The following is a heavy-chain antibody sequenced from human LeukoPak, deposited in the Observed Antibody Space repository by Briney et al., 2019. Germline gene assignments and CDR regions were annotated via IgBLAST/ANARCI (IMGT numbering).Heavy chain of an antibody. CDR3: ARSSAAYYYYYGMDV. CDR1: GFTVSSNF. V-gene: IGHV3-66*02. CDR2: IYSGDST. J-gene: IGHJ6*02. D-gene: IGHD2-2*01. Sequence: GGSLRLSCSASGFTVSSNFMSWVRQAPGKGLEWVSVIYSGDSTYYADSVKGRFTISRDNSKNTLYLQMNSLRAEDTAVYYCARSSAAYYYYYGMDVWGQGTTVTVSS.